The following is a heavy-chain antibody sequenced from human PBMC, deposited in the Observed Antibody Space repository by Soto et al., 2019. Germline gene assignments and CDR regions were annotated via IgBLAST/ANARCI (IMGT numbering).Heavy chain of an antibody. V-gene: IGHV2-5*02. CDR2: IYWDDDK. D-gene: IGHD3-10*01. J-gene: IGHJ4*02. CDR1: GFSLSTSGVG. Sequence: QITLKESGPTLVKPTQTLTLTCTFSGFSLSTSGVGVGWIRQPPGKALEWLALIYWDDDKRYSPSLKSRLTITKDTSKNQVVLTMTNMDPVDTATYYCAHRRRYYGSGSYSYSFDYWGQGTLVTVSS. CDR3: AHRRRYYGSGSYSYSFDY.